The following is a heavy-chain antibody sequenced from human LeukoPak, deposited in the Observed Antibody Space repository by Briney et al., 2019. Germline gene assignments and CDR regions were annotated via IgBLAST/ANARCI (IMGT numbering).Heavy chain of an antibody. J-gene: IGHJ4*02. V-gene: IGHV3-33*01. CDR3: ARAQPGFDY. Sequence: GGSLRLSCAASGFTFSSYGMHWVRQAPGKGLGWVAVIWYDGSNKYYADSVKGRFTITRDNSKNTLYLQMNSLRAEDTAVYYCARAQPGFDYWGQGTLVTVSS. CDR2: IWYDGSNK. CDR1: GFTFSSYG.